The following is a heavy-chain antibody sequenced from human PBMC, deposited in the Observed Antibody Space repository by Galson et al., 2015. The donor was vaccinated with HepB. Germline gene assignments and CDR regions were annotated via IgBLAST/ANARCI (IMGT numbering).Heavy chain of an antibody. Sequence: SLRLSCATSGFTFSDYYMSWIRQAPGKGLEWLSHMSSSGETIFYAESVKGRFTISRDNAKKSLYLHMNSLRAEDTAVYYCARGSDSDYWRYVDIKGDFFYPLDVWGQGTTVLVSS. J-gene: IGHJ6*02. CDR2: MSSSGETI. CDR1: GFTFSDYY. V-gene: IGHV3-11*01. D-gene: IGHD3-3*01. CDR3: ARGSDSDYWRYVDIKGDFFYPLDV.